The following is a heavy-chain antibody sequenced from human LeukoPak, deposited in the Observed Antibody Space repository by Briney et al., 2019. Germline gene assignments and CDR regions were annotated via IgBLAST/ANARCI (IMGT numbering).Heavy chain of an antibody. CDR1: GGSISSYY. Sequence: SETLSLTCTVSGGSISSYYWSWIRQPPGKGLEWIGEINHSGSTNYNPSLKSRVTISVDTSKNQFSLKLSSVTAADTAVYYCARLIAAAGLDWGQGTLVTVSS. J-gene: IGHJ4*02. CDR2: INHSGST. V-gene: IGHV4-34*01. D-gene: IGHD6-13*01. CDR3: ARLIAAAGLD.